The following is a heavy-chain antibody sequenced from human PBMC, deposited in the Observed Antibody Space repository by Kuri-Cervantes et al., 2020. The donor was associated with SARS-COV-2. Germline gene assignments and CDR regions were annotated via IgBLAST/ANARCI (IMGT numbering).Heavy chain of an antibody. J-gene: IGHJ6*03. D-gene: IGHD6-13*01. CDR3: ATNIAAAGLYYYMDV. V-gene: IGHV1-24*01. Sequence: ASVKVSCKVSGYTLTELSMHWVRQAPGKGLEWMGGFDPEDGETIYAQKFQVRVTMTEDTSTDTAYMELSSLRSEDTAVYYCATNIAAAGLYYYMDVWGKGTTVTVSS. CDR1: GYTLTELS. CDR2: FDPEDGET.